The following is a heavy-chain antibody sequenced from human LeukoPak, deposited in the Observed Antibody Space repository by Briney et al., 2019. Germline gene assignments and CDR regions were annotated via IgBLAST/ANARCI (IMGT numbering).Heavy chain of an antibody. CDR1: GYSISSGYY. J-gene: IGHJ6*03. Sequence: PSETLSLTCAVSGYSISSGYYWGWIRQPPGKGLEWIGSIYHSGSTYYNPSLKSRVTISVDTSKNQFSLKLSSVTAADTAVYYCARLVVSRITILGVGEGYYMDVWGKGTTVTVSS. CDR2: IYHSGST. D-gene: IGHD3-3*01. CDR3: ARLVVSRITILGVGEGYYMDV. V-gene: IGHV4-38-2*01.